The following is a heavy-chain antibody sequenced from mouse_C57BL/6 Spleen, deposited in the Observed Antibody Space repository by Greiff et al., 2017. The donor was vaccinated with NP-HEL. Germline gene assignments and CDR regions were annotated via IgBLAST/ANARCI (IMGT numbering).Heavy chain of an antibody. CDR1: GFTFSSYA. Sequence: EVQLVESGGGLVKPGGSLKLSCAASGFTFSSYAMSWVRQTPEKRLEWVATISDGGSYTYYPDNVKGRFTISRDNAKNNLYLQMSHLKSEDTAMYYCAREGAYYYGSSEDYAMDYWGQGTSVTVSS. CDR3: AREGAYYYGSSEDYAMDY. D-gene: IGHD1-1*01. J-gene: IGHJ4*01. CDR2: ISDGGSYT. V-gene: IGHV5-4*01.